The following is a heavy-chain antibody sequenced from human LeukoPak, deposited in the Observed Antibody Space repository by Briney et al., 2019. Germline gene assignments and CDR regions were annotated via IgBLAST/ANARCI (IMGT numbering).Heavy chain of an antibody. CDR2: IRYDGNNK. Sequence: GGSLRLSCGASGFTFSNYGMLWVRQAPGKGLEWVAFIRYDGNNKLYADSMEGRFTISRDNSKNTLYLHINSLRAEDTAVYYCVKDNPLDYWGQGTLVIVSS. V-gene: IGHV3-30*02. D-gene: IGHD1-14*01. CDR1: GFTFSNYG. J-gene: IGHJ4*02. CDR3: VKDNPLDY.